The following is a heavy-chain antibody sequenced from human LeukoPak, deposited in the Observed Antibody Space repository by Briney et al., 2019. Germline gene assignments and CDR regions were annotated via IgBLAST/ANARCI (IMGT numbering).Heavy chain of an antibody. Sequence: ASVKVSCKASGYTFTSYYMYWVRQAPGQGLEWMGLINPGGGSTNYAQKFQGRVTMTRNTSISTAYMELSSLRSEDTAVYYCARGNPLISRLGDAFDIWGQGTMVTVSS. CDR2: INPGGGST. D-gene: IGHD2-21*01. J-gene: IGHJ3*02. V-gene: IGHV1-46*01. CDR1: GYTFTSYY. CDR3: ARGNPLISRLGDAFDI.